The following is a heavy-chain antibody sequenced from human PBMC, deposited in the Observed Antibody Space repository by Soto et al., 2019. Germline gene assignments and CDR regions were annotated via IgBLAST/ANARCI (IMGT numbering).Heavy chain of an antibody. CDR1: GLIFSSYS. V-gene: IGHV3-48*01. Sequence: EVHLVESGGGLVQPGGSLRLSCAASGLIFSSYSMNWVRQAPGKGLEWVSYIDSSSSDIYYADSVRGRFTISRDNAKKSLFLQMNSLRAEDTAVYYCARDRPVDVVPTIPTYCYYMDVWGKGTTVTVSS. CDR3: ARDRPVDVVPTIPTYCYYMDV. J-gene: IGHJ6*03. D-gene: IGHD5-12*01. CDR2: IDSSSSDI.